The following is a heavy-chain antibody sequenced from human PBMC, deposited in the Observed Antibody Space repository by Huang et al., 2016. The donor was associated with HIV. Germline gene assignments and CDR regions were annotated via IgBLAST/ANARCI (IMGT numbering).Heavy chain of an antibody. D-gene: IGHD1-26*01. Sequence: QVKLQESGPGLVKSSATLSLTCTVSGASISSASYYWGWIRQPPGKGLEWIGTIYHTGTTYYSPALKSRLSMSVDTSENQVSLRLRSVTAADTAVYFCARHWEGSVYYYYYIDVWGPGTTVTVSS. V-gene: IGHV4-39*01. CDR1: GASISSASYY. CDR3: ARHWEGSVYYYYYIDV. CDR2: IYHTGTT. J-gene: IGHJ6*03.